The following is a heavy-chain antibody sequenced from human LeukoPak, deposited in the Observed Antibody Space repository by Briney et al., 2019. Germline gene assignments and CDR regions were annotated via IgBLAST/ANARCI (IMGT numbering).Heavy chain of an antibody. CDR3: AEYSSSWDVLY. J-gene: IGHJ4*02. CDR2: INPTSGAT. D-gene: IGHD6-13*01. CDR1: GYTFTAYY. V-gene: IGHV1-2*02. Sequence: ASVKVSCKPSGYTFTAYYLHWVRQAPGQGLEWMGWINPTSGATHYAQKFQGRVTMTRDTSISTAYMELSRLRSDDTAVYYCAEYSSSWDVLYWGQGTLVTVSS.